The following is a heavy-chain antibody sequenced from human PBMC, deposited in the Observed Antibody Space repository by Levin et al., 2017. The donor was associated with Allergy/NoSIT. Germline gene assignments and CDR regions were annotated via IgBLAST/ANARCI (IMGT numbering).Heavy chain of an antibody. V-gene: IGHV1-69*13. CDR3: ARGTYHDFWSGYES. Sequence: SVKVSCKASGGTFSSYAISWVRQAPGQGLEWMGGIIPIFGTANYAQKFQGRVTITADESTSTAYMELSSLRSEDTAVYYCARGTYHDFWSGYESWGQGTLVTVSS. CDR2: IIPIFGTA. D-gene: IGHD3-3*01. CDR1: GGTFSSYA. J-gene: IGHJ5*02.